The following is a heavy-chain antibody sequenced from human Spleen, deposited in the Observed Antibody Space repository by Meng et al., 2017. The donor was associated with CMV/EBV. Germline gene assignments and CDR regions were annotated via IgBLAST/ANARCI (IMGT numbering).Heavy chain of an antibody. V-gene: IGHV1-69*05. Sequence: FSSYAIRWVRQAPGQGLEWMGGIIPIFGTANYAQKFQGRVTITTDDSTSTAYMELSSLRSEDTAVYYCARSYYYDSSGYYLYNWFDPWGQGTLVTVSS. CDR3: ARSYYYDSSGYYLYNWFDP. J-gene: IGHJ5*02. CDR2: IIPIFGTA. CDR1: FSSYA. D-gene: IGHD3-22*01.